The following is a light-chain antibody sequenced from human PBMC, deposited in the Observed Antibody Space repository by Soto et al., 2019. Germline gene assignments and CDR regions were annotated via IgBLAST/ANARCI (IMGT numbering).Light chain of an antibody. V-gene: IGKV1-5*03. Sequence: DIQMTQSPSTLSASVGDRVTITCRASQSISSWLAWYQQKPGKAPKLLIYKASSLESGVPSRFSGSGSGTEFTLTISSLQPDXFATYYCQQYNSYSRTFGQGTKVEIK. CDR3: QQYNSYSRT. J-gene: IGKJ1*01. CDR1: QSISSW. CDR2: KAS.